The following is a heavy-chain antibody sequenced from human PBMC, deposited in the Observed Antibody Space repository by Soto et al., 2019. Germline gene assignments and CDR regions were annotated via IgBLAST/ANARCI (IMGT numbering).Heavy chain of an antibody. CDR1: GGSISSGGYS. Sequence: QLQLQESGSGLVKPSQTLSLTCAVSGGSISSGGYSWSWIRQPPGKALEWIGYIYHSGSTYYRPSLQSRVTISVDRCKNQFSLKLSSVTAAVTAVYYCAREAGDYVAFDIWGQGTMVTVSS. D-gene: IGHD4-17*01. CDR2: IYHSGST. V-gene: IGHV4-30-2*01. J-gene: IGHJ3*02. CDR3: AREAGDYVAFDI.